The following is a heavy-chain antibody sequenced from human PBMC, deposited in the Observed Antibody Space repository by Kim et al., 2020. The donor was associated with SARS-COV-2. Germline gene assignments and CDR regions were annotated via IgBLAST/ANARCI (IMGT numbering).Heavy chain of an antibody. CDR2: IIPIFGTA. Sequence: SVKVSCKASGGTFSSYAISWVRQAPGQGLEWMGGIIPIFGTANYAQKFQGRVTITADESTSTAYMELSSLRSEDTAVYYCARDRQAGYYDSSGYYYHEHWGQGTLVTVSS. CDR3: ARDRQAGYYDSSGYYYHEH. J-gene: IGHJ1*01. D-gene: IGHD3-22*01. V-gene: IGHV1-69*13. CDR1: GGTFSSYA.